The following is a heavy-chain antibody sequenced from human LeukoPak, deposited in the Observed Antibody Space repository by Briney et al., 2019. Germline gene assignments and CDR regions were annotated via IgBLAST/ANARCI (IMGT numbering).Heavy chain of an antibody. CDR1: GFTFSTYS. V-gene: IGHV3-21*01. D-gene: IGHD1-26*01. Sequence: GGSLRLSCAASGFTFSTYSMNWVRQAPGKGLEWVSSISSSSSYIYYADSVKGRFTISRDNAKKSVYLQVNSLRAEDTAVYYCARAYSERYGLGYYYMDVWGKGTTVTISS. J-gene: IGHJ6*03. CDR2: ISSSSSYI. CDR3: ARAYSERYGLGYYYMDV.